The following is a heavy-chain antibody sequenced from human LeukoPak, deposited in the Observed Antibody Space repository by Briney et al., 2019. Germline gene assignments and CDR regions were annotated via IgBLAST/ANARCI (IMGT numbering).Heavy chain of an antibody. CDR1: GFTFSSYE. D-gene: IGHD2-15*01. Sequence: PGGSLRLSCAASGFTFSSYEMNWVRQAPGKGLEWVSYISGSGSTNYADSVKGRFTISRDNSKNTLYLQMNSLRAEDTAVYYCARDRNGLHDYWGQGTLVTVSS. CDR2: ISGSGST. J-gene: IGHJ4*02. CDR3: ARDRNGLHDY. V-gene: IGHV3-48*01.